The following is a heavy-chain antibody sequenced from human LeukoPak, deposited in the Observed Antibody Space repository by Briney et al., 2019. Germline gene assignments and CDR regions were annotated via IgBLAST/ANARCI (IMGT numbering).Heavy chain of an antibody. D-gene: IGHD3-22*01. CDR2: ISWNSGSI. CDR3: AKGQYYYDSSGYLRWFDP. Sequence: GGSLRLSCAASGFTFDDYAMHWVRQAPGKGLEWVSGISWNSGSIGYADSVKGRFTISRDNAKNSLYLQMNSLRAEDTALYYCAKGQYYYDSSGYLRWFDPWGRGTLVTVSS. CDR1: GFTFDDYA. V-gene: IGHV3-9*01. J-gene: IGHJ5*02.